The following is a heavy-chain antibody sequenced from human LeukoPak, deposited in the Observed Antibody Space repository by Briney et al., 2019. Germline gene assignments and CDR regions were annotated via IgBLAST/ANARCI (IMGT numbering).Heavy chain of an antibody. Sequence: PGGSLRLSCAASGFTFSSYAMHWVRQAPGKGLEWVAVISYDGSNKYYADSVKGRFTISRDNSKNTLYLQMNSLRAEDTAVYYWGGGSRDAKNDYWGQGTLVTVP. D-gene: IGHD5-24*01. V-gene: IGHV3-30*04. CDR1: GFTFSSYA. CDR3: GGGSRDAKNDY. J-gene: IGHJ4*02. CDR2: ISYDGSNK.